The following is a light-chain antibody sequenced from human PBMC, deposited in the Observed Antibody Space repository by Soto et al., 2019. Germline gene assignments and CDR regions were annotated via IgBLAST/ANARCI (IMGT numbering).Light chain of an antibody. V-gene: IGLV2-14*01. CDR1: SGDIGSYNR. CDR2: EVT. J-gene: IGLJ1*01. CDR3: RSYTNINTRACV. Sequence: QSALTQPASVSGSPGQSITISCTGTSGDIGSYNRVSWYQQHPGKAPKLIIYEVTDRPSGVSNRFSGSKSGTRASLTISGLQAEDEAEYYCRSYTNINTRACVFXTGTKLTVL.